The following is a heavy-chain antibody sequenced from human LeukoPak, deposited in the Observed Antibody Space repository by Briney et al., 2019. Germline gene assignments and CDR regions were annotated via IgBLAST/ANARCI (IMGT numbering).Heavy chain of an antibody. D-gene: IGHD6-13*01. V-gene: IGHV4-39*07. CDR3: ARDPHPAKEAAAGHFDY. CDR2: IYYSGST. CDR1: GGSISSSGNS. Sequence: SETLSLTCTVSGGSISSSGNSWGWIRQPPGKGLEWIGSIYYSGSTYYNPSLKSRVTISVDTSKNQFSLKLSSVTAADTAVYYCARDPHPAKEAAAGHFDYWGQGTLVTVSS. J-gene: IGHJ4*02.